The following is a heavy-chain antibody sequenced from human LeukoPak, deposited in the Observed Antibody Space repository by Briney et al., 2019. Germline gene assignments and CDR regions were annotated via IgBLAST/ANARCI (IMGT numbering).Heavy chain of an antibody. CDR1: GFTFSSYS. D-gene: IGHD3-22*01. CDR2: ISGSSTYI. J-gene: IGHJ4*02. Sequence: GGSLRLSCAASGFTFSSYSMNWVRQAPGKGLEWVLSISGSSTYIYYAGSVKGRFTISRDNAKNSLYLQMNSLRAEDTAVYYCARGVNYDSSGYYLVFSFDYWGQGTLVTVSS. V-gene: IGHV3-21*01. CDR3: ARGVNYDSSGYYLVFSFDY.